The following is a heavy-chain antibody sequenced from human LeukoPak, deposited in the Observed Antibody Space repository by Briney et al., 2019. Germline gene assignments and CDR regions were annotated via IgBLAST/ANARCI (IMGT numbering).Heavy chain of an antibody. CDR3: ARVEAYYGSGGYFLG. Sequence: ASVKVSCKASGYTFTGYYMHWVRQAPGQGLEWMGWINPNSGGTNYAQKFQGRVTMTRDTSISTAYMELSSLRSEDTAVYYCARVEAYYGSGGYFLGWGQGTLVTVSS. CDR1: GYTFTGYY. V-gene: IGHV1-2*02. J-gene: IGHJ4*02. D-gene: IGHD3-10*01. CDR2: INPNSGGT.